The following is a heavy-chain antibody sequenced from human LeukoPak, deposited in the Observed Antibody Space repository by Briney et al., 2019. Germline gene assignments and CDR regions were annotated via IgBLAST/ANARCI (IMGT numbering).Heavy chain of an antibody. CDR1: GFTFSSYA. V-gene: IGHV3-30-3*01. CDR2: ISYDGSNK. Sequence: PGRSLRLSCAASGFTFSSYAMHWVRQAPGKGLEWVAVISYDGSNKYYADSVKGQFTISRDNSKNTLYLQMNSLRAEDTAVYYCARRGYSYGSTGYYFDYWGQGTLVTVSS. J-gene: IGHJ4*02. CDR3: ARRGYSYGSTGYYFDY. D-gene: IGHD5-18*01.